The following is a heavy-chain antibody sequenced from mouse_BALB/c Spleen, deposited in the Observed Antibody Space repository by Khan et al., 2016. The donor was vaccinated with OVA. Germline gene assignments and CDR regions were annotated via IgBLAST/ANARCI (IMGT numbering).Heavy chain of an antibody. J-gene: IGHJ2*01. CDR1: GYTFSSYW. CDR3: TRTGNYRDYFDY. CDR2: ILPGSGST. V-gene: IGHV1-9*01. D-gene: IGHD2-1*01. Sequence: QVQLQQSGAELMKPGASAKISCKATGYTFSSYWIEWVKQRPGHGLEWIGEILPGSGSTNYNEKLKGKATFTADTSSNTAYMQLNSLTSEDSAVYYCTRTGNYRDYFDYWGQGTTLTVSS.